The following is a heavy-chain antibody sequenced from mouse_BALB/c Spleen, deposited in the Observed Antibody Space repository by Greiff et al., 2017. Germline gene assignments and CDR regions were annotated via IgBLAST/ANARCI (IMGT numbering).Heavy chain of an antibody. CDR3: ARGITPSYAMDY. V-gene: IGHV5-6-5*01. J-gene: IGHJ4*01. D-gene: IGHD2-4*01. Sequence: EVQGVESGGGLVKPGGSLKLSCAASGFTFSSYAMSWVRQTPEKRLEWVASISSGGSTYYPDSVKGRFTISRDNARNILYLQMSSLRSEDTAMYYCARGITPSYAMDYWGQGTSVTVSS. CDR2: ISSGGST. CDR1: GFTFSSYA.